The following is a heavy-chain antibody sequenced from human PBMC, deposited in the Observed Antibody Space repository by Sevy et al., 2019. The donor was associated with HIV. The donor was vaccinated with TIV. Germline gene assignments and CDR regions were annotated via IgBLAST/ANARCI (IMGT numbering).Heavy chain of an antibody. J-gene: IGHJ6*02. V-gene: IGHV3-30*18. D-gene: IGHD1-1*01. CDR3: AKDFTGYNGMDV. CDR2: ISYHGRDK. CDR1: GIIFTTSG. Sequence: GGSLRLSCVVSGIIFTTSGMHWVRQAPGTGLEWVAVISYHGRDKFYADSVKGRATISRDNSKNILYLEMNSLRTEDTAVYYCAKDFTGYNGMDVWGQRTMVTVSS.